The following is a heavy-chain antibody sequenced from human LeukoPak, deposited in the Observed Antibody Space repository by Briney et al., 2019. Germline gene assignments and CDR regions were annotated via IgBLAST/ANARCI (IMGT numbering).Heavy chain of an antibody. CDR3: ARSRGYCSSTSCKSSRYYYYYYMDV. J-gene: IGHJ6*03. CDR1: GGSIGSYY. V-gene: IGHV4-59*12. D-gene: IGHD2-2*01. CDR2: IYYSGST. Sequence: SETLSLTCTVSGGSIGSYYWSWIRQPPGKGLEWIGYIYYSGSTNYNPSLKSRVTISVDTSKNQFSLKLSSVTAADTAVYYCARSRGYCSSTSCKSSRYYYYYYMDVWGKGTTVTVSS.